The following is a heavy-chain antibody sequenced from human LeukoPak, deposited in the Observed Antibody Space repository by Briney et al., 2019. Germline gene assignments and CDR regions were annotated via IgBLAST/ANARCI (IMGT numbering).Heavy chain of an antibody. J-gene: IGHJ4*02. CDR3: ALEEAARGDY. D-gene: IGHD6-25*01. CDR1: GGSISSSSYY. CDR2: IYYSGST. V-gene: IGHV4-39*07. Sequence: SETLSLTCTVSGGSISSSSYYWGWIRQPPGKGLEWIGSIYYSGSTCYNPSLKSRVTISVDTSKNQFSLKLSSVTAADTAVYYCALEEAARGDYWGQGTLVTVSS.